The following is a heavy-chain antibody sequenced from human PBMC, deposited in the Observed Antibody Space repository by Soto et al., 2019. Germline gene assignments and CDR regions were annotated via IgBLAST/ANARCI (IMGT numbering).Heavy chain of an antibody. D-gene: IGHD2-8*01. CDR2: IKSKTDGGTT. V-gene: IGHV3-15*07. J-gene: IGHJ4*02. CDR1: GFTFSNAW. Sequence: GGSLRLSCAASGFTFSNAWMNWVRQAPGKGLEWVGRIKSKTDGGTTDYAAPVKGRFTISRDDSKNTLYLQMNSLKTEDTAVYYCTTDPYIVLMVYAIGFDYWGQGTLVTVSS. CDR3: TTDPYIVLMVYAIGFDY.